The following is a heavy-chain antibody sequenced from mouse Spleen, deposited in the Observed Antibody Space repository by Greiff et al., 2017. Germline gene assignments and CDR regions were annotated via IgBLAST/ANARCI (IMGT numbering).Heavy chain of an antibody. Sequence: EVMLVESGGGLVKPGGSLKLSCAASGFTFSDYGMHWVRQAPEKGLEWVAYISSGSSTIYYADTVKGRFTISRDNAKNTLFLQMTSLRSEDTAMYYCARFDYERYFDVWGTGTTVTVSS. D-gene: IGHD2-4*01. J-gene: IGHJ1*03. CDR1: GFTFSDYG. CDR2: ISSGSSTI. V-gene: IGHV5-17*01. CDR3: ARFDYERYFDV.